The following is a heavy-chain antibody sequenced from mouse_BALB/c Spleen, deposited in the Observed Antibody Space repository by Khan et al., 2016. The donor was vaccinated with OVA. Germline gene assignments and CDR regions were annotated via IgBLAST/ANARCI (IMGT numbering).Heavy chain of an antibody. CDR3: VRDGAYYGNDGWFAY. Sequence: QVQLKQSGAELARPGTSMKMSCKASGYTFTSYTIHWIKQRPGQGLEWIGYINPSNGYTNYNQKFKDKATLTADKSSTTAYMQLSSLTSDDSAVYNGVRDGAYYGNDGWFAYWGQGTLVTVSA. J-gene: IGHJ3*01. CDR1: GYTFTSYT. V-gene: IGHV1-4*01. D-gene: IGHD2-14*01. CDR2: INPSNGYT.